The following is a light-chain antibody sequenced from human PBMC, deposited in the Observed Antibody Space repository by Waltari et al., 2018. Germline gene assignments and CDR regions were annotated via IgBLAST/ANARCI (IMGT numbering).Light chain of an antibody. Sequence: QSVVTPPPSASGTPGQRVTISCSGTSSNIASNPVTWYQQFPGRAPKRLIYRNNQRPSGVPDRFAGSKSGTSASLAISGLQSEDEADYYCAAWDNTLSGPSFGGGTKVTVL. CDR3: AAWDNTLSGPS. V-gene: IGLV1-44*01. J-gene: IGLJ3*02. CDR1: SSNIASNP. CDR2: RNN.